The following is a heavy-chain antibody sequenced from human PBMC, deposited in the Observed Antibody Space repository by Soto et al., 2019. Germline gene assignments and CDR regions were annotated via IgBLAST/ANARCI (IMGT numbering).Heavy chain of an antibody. CDR2: IYYSGST. J-gene: IGHJ4*02. Sequence: QVQLQESGPGLVKPSQTLSLTCTVSGGSISSGDYYWSWIRQPPGKGLEWIGYIYYSGSTYYNPSLKSRVTISVDTSKTQSSLKLSSVTAADTAGYYCATSLGGATSSILVGYWCKGPLFPVSS. D-gene: IGHD1-26*01. CDR3: ATSLGGATSSILVGY. CDR1: GGSISSGDYY. V-gene: IGHV4-30-4*01.